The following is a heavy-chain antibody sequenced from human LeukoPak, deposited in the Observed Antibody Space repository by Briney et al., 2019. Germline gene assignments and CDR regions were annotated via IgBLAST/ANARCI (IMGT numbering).Heavy chain of an antibody. CDR3: AKLVRGVSSGYYFDY. J-gene: IGHJ4*02. Sequence: PGGSLRLSCAASGFTFSSYDMSWVRQAPGKGLEWVSAISGSGHNTYYADSVKGRFTISRDNSRNTLYLQMNSLRAEDTAVYYCAKLVRGVSSGYYFDYWGQGTLVTVSS. V-gene: IGHV3-23*01. CDR1: GFTFSSYD. CDR2: ISGSGHNT. D-gene: IGHD3-10*01.